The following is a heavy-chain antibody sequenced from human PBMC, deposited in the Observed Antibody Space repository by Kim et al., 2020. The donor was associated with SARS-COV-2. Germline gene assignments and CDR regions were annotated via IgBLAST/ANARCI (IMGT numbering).Heavy chain of an antibody. CDR3: GRDLGGGYSFGTNY. Sequence: GGSLRLSCAASGFTFSDYWMTWVRQAPGKGLEWVANIKYDGCERYYVDSVKGRFTISRDSAKNSLYLQMNSLRAEDTAVYYCGRDLGGGYSFGTNYWGPGTLVTVSS. D-gene: IGHD5-18*01. CDR2: IKYDGCER. J-gene: IGHJ4*02. V-gene: IGHV3-7*01. CDR1: GFTFSDYW.